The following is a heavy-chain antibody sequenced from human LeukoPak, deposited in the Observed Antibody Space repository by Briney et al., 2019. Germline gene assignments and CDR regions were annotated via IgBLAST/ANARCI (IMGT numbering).Heavy chain of an antibody. V-gene: IGHV3-30*02. CDR3: AKDGTMVRGVYYYMDV. CDR1: GFTFSSYG. Sequence: PGGSLRLSCAASGFTFSSYGMHWVRQAPGKGLEWVAFIRYDGSNKYYADSVKGRSTISRDNSKNTLYLQMNSLRAEDTAVYYCAKDGTMVRGVYYYMDVWGKGTTVTVSS. CDR2: IRYDGSNK. J-gene: IGHJ6*03. D-gene: IGHD3-10*01.